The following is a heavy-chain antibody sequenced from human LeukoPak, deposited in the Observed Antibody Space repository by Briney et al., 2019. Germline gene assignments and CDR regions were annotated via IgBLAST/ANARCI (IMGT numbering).Heavy chain of an antibody. J-gene: IGHJ4*02. CDR1: GYTFTGYY. CDR2: INPNSGGT. CDR3: SRAQYYDVLTVFLPEIEY. D-gene: IGHD3-9*01. V-gene: IGHV1-2*02. Sequence: GASVKVSCKASGYTFTGYYMHWVRQAPGQGLEWMGWINPNSGGTNYAQKFQGRVTMTRDTSISTAYMELSRLRSDDTAVYYCSRAQYYDVLTVFLPEIEYWGQGTLVTVSS.